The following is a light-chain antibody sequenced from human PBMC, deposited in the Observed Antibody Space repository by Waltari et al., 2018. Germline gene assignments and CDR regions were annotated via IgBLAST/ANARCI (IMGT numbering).Light chain of an antibody. CDR2: KDT. V-gene: IGLV3-25*02. CDR1: ALPNQY. J-gene: IGLJ2*01. CDR3: QCGDNTSTHVV. Sequence: SSELTQPPSVSVSPGQTARITCPGDALPNQYAFWYQQKPGHAPVLVTYKDTGRPSGIPDRFSGSSAGTTVTLTISGVQGEEEADDYCQCGDNTSTHVVCGGETKLTVL.